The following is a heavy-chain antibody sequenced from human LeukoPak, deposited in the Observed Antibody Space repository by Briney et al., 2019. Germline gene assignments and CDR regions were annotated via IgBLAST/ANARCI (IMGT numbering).Heavy chain of an antibody. CDR3: VKIAQGVQFPFDY. J-gene: IGHJ4*02. D-gene: IGHD1-1*01. Sequence: PGGSLRLSCAASGFTFSSYSMNWVRQAPGKGLERVTFIRYDGSNIYYADSVKGRFTTSRDNSKNMLFLQMNSLRAEDTAVYYCVKIAQGVQFPFDYWGQGTLVTVSS. CDR1: GFTFSSYS. CDR2: IRYDGSNI. V-gene: IGHV3-30*02.